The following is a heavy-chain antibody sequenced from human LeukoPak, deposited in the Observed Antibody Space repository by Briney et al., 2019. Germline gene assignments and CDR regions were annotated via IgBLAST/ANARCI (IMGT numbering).Heavy chain of an antibody. CDR2: IYYSGST. V-gene: IGHV4-59*01. D-gene: IGHD5-18*01. CDR1: GGSISSYY. Sequence: SETLSLTCTVSGGSISSYYWSWIRQPPGKGLEWIGYIYYSGSTNYNPSLKSRVTISVDTSKNQFSLKLSSVTAADTAVYYCARADSGYSCGYLTEYFQHWGQGTLVTVSS. J-gene: IGHJ1*01. CDR3: ARADSGYSCGYLTEYFQH.